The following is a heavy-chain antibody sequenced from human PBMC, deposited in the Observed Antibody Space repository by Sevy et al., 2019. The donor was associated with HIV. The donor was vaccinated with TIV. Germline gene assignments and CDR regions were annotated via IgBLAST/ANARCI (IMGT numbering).Heavy chain of an antibody. CDR3: ARGTNYYESSGPSYFDY. D-gene: IGHD3-22*01. CDR1: GFTFIDYY. V-gene: IGHV3-11*01. Sequence: GGSLRLSCAASGFTFIDYYMSWIRQAPGKGLEWVSHISTSGVTIYYADSVKGRFTISRDNAKNSLYLQMNSLRAEDTAVYYCARGTNYYESSGPSYFDYWGQGSLVAVSS. CDR2: ISTSGVTI. J-gene: IGHJ4*02.